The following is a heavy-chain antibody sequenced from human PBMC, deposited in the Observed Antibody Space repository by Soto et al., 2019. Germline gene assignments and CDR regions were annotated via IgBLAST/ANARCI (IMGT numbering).Heavy chain of an antibody. CDR1: GGAFNKYA. D-gene: IGHD1-20*01. CDR2: IIPLHNTS. Sequence: QVQLLQSGAEVKKPGSSVKVSCKVSGGAFNKYALNWVRHGPGQGLEWLGGIIPLHNTSNYSLKFLGRVTVTADISSTTVYMELNSLTSDDTATYYCASWSNWNPLYYDGLDVWGQGTTVTVS. CDR3: ASWSNWNPLYYDGLDV. V-gene: IGHV1-69*06. J-gene: IGHJ6*02.